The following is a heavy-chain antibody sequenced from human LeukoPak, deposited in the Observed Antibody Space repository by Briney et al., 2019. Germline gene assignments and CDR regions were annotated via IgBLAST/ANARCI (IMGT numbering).Heavy chain of an antibody. D-gene: IGHD5-18*01. CDR3: APRGDIEHSYGYGKGFDP. CDR2: INHSGST. J-gene: IGHJ5*02. Sequence: KSSETLSLTCAVYGGSFSGYYWSWIRQPPGKGLEWIGEINHSGSTNYNASLKSRVTMSVDTSKNQFSLRLSSVTAADTAVYYCAPRGDIEHSYGYGKGFDPWGQGTRVTVSS. V-gene: IGHV4-34*01. CDR1: GGSFSGYY.